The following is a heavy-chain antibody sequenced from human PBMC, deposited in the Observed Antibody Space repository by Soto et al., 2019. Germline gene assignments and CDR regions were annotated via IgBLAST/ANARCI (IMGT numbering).Heavy chain of an antibody. V-gene: IGHV4-34*01. D-gene: IGHD3-9*01. Sequence: PSETLSLTCAVYGGSFSCYYWSWIRQPPGKGLEWIGEINHSGSTNYNPSLKSRVTISVDTSKNQFSLKLSSVTAADTAVYYCARGVRYFDWLPRGFFDYWGQGTLVTVSS. J-gene: IGHJ4*02. CDR3: ARGVRYFDWLPRGFFDY. CDR2: INHSGST. CDR1: GGSFSCYY.